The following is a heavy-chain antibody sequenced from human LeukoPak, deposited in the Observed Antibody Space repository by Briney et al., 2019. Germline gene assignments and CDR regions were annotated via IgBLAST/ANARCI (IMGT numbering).Heavy chain of an antibody. CDR1: GYTFTGYY. CDR3: ARESNWYYYYYMDV. CDR2: INPNSGGT. D-gene: IGHD1-20*01. V-gene: IGHV1-2*02. Sequence: GASVKVSCKASGYTFTGYYMHWVRQAPGQGLEWMGWINPNSGGTNYAQKFQGRVTMTRDTSISTAYMELSRLRSDDTAVYYCARESNWYYYYYMDVWGKGTTVTVSS. J-gene: IGHJ6*03.